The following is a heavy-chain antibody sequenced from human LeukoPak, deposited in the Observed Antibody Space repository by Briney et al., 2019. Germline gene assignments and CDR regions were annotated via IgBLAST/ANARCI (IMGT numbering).Heavy chain of an antibody. CDR1: GFTFSSYA. D-gene: IGHD5-18*01. J-gene: IGHJ5*02. Sequence: GGSLRLSCAASGFTFSSYAMSWVRQAPGKGLEWVSAISGSGGSTYYADSVKGRFTISRDNSKNTLYLQMNSLRAEDTAVYYCAKGYSYGWDTNNWFDPWGQGTLVTVSS. CDR2: ISGSGGST. V-gene: IGHV3-23*01. CDR3: AKGYSYGWDTNNWFDP.